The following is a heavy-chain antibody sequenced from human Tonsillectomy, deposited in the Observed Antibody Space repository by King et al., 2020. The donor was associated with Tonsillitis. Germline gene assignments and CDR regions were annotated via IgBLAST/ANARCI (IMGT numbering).Heavy chain of an antibody. CDR2: ISYDGTNK. D-gene: IGHD4-11*01. CDR3: ARDSYSFDY. CDR1: GFTFSNYA. Sequence: VQLVESGGGVVQPGRSLRLSCAASGFTFSNYAMHWVRQAPGKGLEWVAFISYDGTNKYYADSVKGRFTISRDNSKNTLYLQMNSLRADDTAVYYCARDSYSFDYWGQGNLVTVSS. J-gene: IGHJ4*02. V-gene: IGHV3-30-3*01.